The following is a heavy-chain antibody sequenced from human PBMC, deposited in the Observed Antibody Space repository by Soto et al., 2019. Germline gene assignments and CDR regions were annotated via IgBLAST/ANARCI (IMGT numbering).Heavy chain of an antibody. CDR3: AREGPGDGTYSSAFDI. CDR2: IKQDGSYI. CDR1: GFTFTSHW. J-gene: IGHJ3*02. Sequence: EAQLVESGGGLVQPGGSLRLSCAASGFTFTSHWMAWVRQAPGKGLEWVAIIKQDGSYIYYVDSVNGRFTMSRDNAKNSLYLQMNSLRVDDTAVYYCAREGPGDGTYSSAFDIWGQGTMVAVSS. V-gene: IGHV3-7*01. D-gene: IGHD4-4*01.